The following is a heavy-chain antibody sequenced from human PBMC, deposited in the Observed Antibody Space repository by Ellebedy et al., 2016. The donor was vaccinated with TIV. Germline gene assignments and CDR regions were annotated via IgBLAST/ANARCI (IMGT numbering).Heavy chain of an antibody. CDR1: GGSISSYY. CDR3: ARDLIVVGYWYFDL. D-gene: IGHD3-22*01. V-gene: IGHV4-4*07. J-gene: IGHJ2*01. Sequence: SETLSLXCTVSGGSISSYYWSWIRQPAGKGLEWIGRIYTSGSTNYNPSLKSRVTMSVDTSKNQFSLKLSSVTAADTAVYYCARDLIVVGYWYFDLWGRGTLVTVSS. CDR2: IYTSGST.